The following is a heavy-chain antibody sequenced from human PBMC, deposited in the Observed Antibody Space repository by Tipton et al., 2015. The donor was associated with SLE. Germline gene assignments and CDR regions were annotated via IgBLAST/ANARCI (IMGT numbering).Heavy chain of an antibody. Sequence: QLVQSGAEVKKPGASVKVSCKASGYTFTSYGISWVRQAPGQGLEWMGWISAYNGNTNYAQKLQGRVTMTTDTSTSTAYMELRSLRSDDTAVYYCAREIPGRSFKGPIAALPVYFDYWGQGTLVTVSS. V-gene: IGHV1-18*01. CDR3: AREIPGRSFKGPIAALPVYFDY. D-gene: IGHD6-6*01. CDR2: ISAYNGNT. J-gene: IGHJ4*02. CDR1: GYTFTSYG.